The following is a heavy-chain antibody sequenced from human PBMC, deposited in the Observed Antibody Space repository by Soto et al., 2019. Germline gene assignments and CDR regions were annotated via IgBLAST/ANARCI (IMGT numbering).Heavy chain of an antibody. CDR2: IYYSGST. J-gene: IGHJ6*02. CDR3: ARAPIPNWNYYGMDV. CDR1: GGSVNSGGYH. V-gene: IGHV4-31*03. Sequence: SETLSLTCTVSGGSVNSGGYHWSWIRQHPGRGLEWIGDIYYSGSTYYNPSLKSRVTISIDTSTNHFSLHLSALTAADTAVYYCARAPIPNWNYYGMDVWGQGTTVTVSS. D-gene: IGHD1-1*01.